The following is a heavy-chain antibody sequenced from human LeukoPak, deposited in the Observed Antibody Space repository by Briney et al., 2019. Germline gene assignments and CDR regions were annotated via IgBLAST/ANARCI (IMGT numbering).Heavy chain of an antibody. Sequence: SQTLSLTRAVSGGSISHGGYSWSSIRQPPGKGLEWNGYIYHSGSTYYNPSLKSRVTISIDRSKNQFSLKLSSVTAADTAVYYCARVLLWALAFDIWGQGTMVTVSS. CDR2: IYHSGST. CDR1: GGSISHGGYS. J-gene: IGHJ3*02. D-gene: IGHD3-10*01. CDR3: ARVLLWALAFDI. V-gene: IGHV4-30-2*01.